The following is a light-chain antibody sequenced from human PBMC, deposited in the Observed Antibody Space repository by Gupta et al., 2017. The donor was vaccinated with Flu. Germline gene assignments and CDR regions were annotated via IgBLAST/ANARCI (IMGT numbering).Light chain of an antibody. V-gene: IGKV3-20*01. CDR3: KQNDKTPGT. CDR2: DAS. Sequence: EIVLTQFPVTVSLSPGDRATLSCRASQSVNYNYLAWYLQKPGQAPRLLIYDASSRATGIPDRFSGSGSGTDFTLKISRVEAEDVGVYFCKQNDKTPGTFGQGTKVEIK. J-gene: IGKJ1*01. CDR1: QSVNYNY.